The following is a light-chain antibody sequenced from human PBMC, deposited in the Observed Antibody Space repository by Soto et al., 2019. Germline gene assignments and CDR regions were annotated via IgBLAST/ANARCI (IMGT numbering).Light chain of an antibody. CDR1: QSVSGS. CDR2: KAS. Sequence: DFQMTQSPSTLSAYVGDKVTITCRASQSVSGSLAWYQQKPGKAPRVLIYKASTLKSGVPSRFSGSGSGTEFTLTISSLQPDDFATYYCQHYNSYSEAFGQGTKVDIK. V-gene: IGKV1-5*03. CDR3: QHYNSYSEA. J-gene: IGKJ1*01.